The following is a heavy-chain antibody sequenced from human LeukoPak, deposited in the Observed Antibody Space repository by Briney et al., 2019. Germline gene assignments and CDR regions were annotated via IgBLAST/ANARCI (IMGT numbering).Heavy chain of an antibody. V-gene: IGHV3-30*03. Sequence: PGRSLRLSCAASGFTFSTYGMNWVRQAPGKGLEWVAVISYDGSNKYYADSVKGRFTISRDNSKNTLYLQMNSLSAEDTAVYYCARDRYSSTWRYFDYWGQGTLVTVSS. D-gene: IGHD6-13*01. CDR2: ISYDGSNK. CDR1: GFTFSTYG. CDR3: ARDRYSSTWRYFDY. J-gene: IGHJ4*02.